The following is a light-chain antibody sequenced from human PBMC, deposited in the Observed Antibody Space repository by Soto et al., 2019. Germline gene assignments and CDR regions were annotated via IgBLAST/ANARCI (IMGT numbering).Light chain of an antibody. CDR1: QSVSSN. Sequence: EIVMTQSPATLSVSPGERATLSCRASQSVSSNLAWYQQKPGQAPRLLIYGASTRATGIPASFSGSWSGTEFTLTNSSLQSEDFAVYYCQQYNNWPPFTFGPGTKVDIK. J-gene: IGKJ3*01. V-gene: IGKV3-15*01. CDR3: QQYNNWPPFT. CDR2: GAS.